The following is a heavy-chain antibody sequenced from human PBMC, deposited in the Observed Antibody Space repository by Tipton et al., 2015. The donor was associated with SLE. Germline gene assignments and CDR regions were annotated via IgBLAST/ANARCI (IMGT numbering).Heavy chain of an antibody. Sequence: QLVQSGAEVKKPGESLKISCQGSGHSFTNYWIGWVRQMPGKGLEWMALISLVTSDTRYNPSFQGQVTVSVDQSIATASLQWNSRRASDSAIYYCASRRDITGAPFDSWGQGPLVPVPS. J-gene: IGHJ4*02. CDR1: GHSFTNYW. D-gene: IGHD1-20*01. CDR3: ASRRDITGAPFDS. CDR2: ISLVTSDT. V-gene: IGHV5-51*03.